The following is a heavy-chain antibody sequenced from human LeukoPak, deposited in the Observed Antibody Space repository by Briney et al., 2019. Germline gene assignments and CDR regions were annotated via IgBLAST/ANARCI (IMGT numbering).Heavy chain of an antibody. D-gene: IGHD5-12*01. CDR2: ITWNSDTR. J-gene: IGHJ4*02. CDR1: GFTFDDYA. CDR3: ITNGGGDSGYGNFDY. Sequence: GGSMRLSCAVSGFTFDDYAMHWGRQVPGKGLGWGAGITWNSDTRGYVDSVKGRFTISRDNARNSLYLQMNSLRAEDTALYYCITNGGGDSGYGNFDYRGEGTLVTVSS. V-gene: IGHV3-9*01.